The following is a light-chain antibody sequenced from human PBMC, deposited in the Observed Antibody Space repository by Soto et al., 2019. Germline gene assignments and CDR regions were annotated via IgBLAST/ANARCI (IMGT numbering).Light chain of an antibody. V-gene: IGLV2-14*01. J-gene: IGLJ2*01. CDR2: EVT. CDR3: ASYTVSGTLI. CDR1: SIDVGGYDY. Sequence: QSALTQPASVSGSPGLSITISCTGTSIDVGGYDYVSWYRQHPDRAPRLLIYEVTNRPSGISDRFSGSRSGNTASLTISGLQADDEADYYCASYTVSGTLIFGGGTKLTVL.